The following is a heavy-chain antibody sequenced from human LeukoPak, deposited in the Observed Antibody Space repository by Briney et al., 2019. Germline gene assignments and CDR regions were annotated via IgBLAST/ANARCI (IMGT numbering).Heavy chain of an antibody. CDR1: GFTFSNFW. CDR3: ARDPPYSSGWYSFDY. D-gene: IGHD6-19*01. V-gene: IGHV3-7*01. CDR2: IKQDGSEK. J-gene: IGHJ4*02. Sequence: PGGSLRLSCAASGFTFSNFWMGWVRQAPGKGLEWVANIKQDGSEKYYVDSVKGRFTISRDNAKNSLYLQMNSLRAEDTAVYYCARDPPYSSGWYSFDYWGQGTLVTVSS.